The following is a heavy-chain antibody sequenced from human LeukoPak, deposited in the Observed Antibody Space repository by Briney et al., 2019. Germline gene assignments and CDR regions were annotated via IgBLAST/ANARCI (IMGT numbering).Heavy chain of an antibody. CDR3: ARGELTMTGTFDY. CDR2: ISYSGST. Sequence: SLTLSLTCTVSGVSISSGDHYWSWIRQPPGKGLEWIRYISYSGSTYYNPSLKSRVTISLNRSKNQFSLKLGPVTAADTAVYYCARGELTMTGTFDYWGQGTLVTVSS. CDR1: GVSISSGDHY. D-gene: IGHD1-7*01. J-gene: IGHJ4*02. V-gene: IGHV4-30-4*08.